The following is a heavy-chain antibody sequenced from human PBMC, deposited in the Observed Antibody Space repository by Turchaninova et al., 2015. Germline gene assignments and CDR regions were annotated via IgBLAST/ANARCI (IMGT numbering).Heavy chain of an antibody. CDR1: GYPISSGSD. CDR3: ARLSYSGSYFQAFDI. V-gene: IGHV4-38-2*01. Sequence: QVQLRGSDPGLVKPWETLSLTCVVPGYPISSGSDWGWLRHPPGEGLELIGSIYHSGRTYYNPSLKSLVNISVDTSKDQFSLNLSSMTAADTAVYYCARLSYSGSYFQAFDIWGQGTMVTVSS. CDR2: IYHSGRT. J-gene: IGHJ3*02. D-gene: IGHD1-26*01.